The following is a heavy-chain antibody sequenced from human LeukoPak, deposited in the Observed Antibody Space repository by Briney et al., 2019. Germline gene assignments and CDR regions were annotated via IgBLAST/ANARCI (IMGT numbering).Heavy chain of an antibody. Sequence: KPSETLSLTCTVSGGSISSYYWSWIRQPPGKGLEWIGYIYYSGSTNYNPSLKSRVTISVDTSKNQFSLKLSSVTAADTAVYYCARAGEQQLVGWFDPWGQGTLVTVSS. CDR1: GGSISSYY. CDR2: IYYSGST. CDR3: ARAGEQQLVGWFDP. D-gene: IGHD6-13*01. V-gene: IGHV4-59*01. J-gene: IGHJ5*02.